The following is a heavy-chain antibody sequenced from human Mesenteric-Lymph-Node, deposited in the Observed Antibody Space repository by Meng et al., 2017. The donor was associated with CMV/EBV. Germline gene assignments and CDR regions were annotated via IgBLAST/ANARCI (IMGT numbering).Heavy chain of an antibody. J-gene: IGHJ5*02. CDR1: GFTVSSNY. V-gene: IGHV3-66*02. D-gene: IGHD3-3*01. CDR2: IYSGGST. CDR3: GKLVRFLEWSHWFDP. Sequence: GGSLRLSCAASGFTVSSNYMSWVRQAPGKGLEWVSVIYSGGSTYYADSVKGRFTISRDNSKNTLYLQMNSLRAEDTAVYYCGKLVRFLEWSHWFDPWGQGTLVTVSS.